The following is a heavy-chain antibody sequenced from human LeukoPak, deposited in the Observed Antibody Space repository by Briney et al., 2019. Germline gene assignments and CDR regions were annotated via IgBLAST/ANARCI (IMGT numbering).Heavy chain of an antibody. CDR2: ISSSGSTI. V-gene: IGHV3-11*01. Sequence: PGGSLRLSCAASGFTFSDYYVSWIRQAPGKGLEWVSYISSSGSTIYYPDSVKGRFTISRDNAKNSLYLQMNSLRAEDTAVYYCASFRPAAIYYWGQGTLVTVSS. D-gene: IGHD2-2*01. J-gene: IGHJ4*02. CDR3: ASFRPAAIYY. CDR1: GFTFSDYY.